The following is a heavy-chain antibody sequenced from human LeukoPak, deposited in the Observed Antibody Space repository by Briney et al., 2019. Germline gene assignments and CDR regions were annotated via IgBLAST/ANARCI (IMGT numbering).Heavy chain of an antibody. CDR2: ISSSSTYT. V-gene: IGHV3-21*01. CDR3: ASFEAYYYDSSGYYVDY. D-gene: IGHD3-22*01. J-gene: IGHJ4*02. CDR1: GFTFSSYS. Sequence: GGSLRLSCAASGFTFSSYSMNWVRQAPGKGLEWVSSISSSSTYTYYADSLKGRFTISRDNAKNSVYLQVSSLRAEDTAVYYCASFEAYYYDSSGYYVDYWGQGTLVTVSS.